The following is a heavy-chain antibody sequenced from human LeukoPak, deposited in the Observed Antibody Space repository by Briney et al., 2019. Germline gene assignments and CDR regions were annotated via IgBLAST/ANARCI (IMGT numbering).Heavy chain of an antibody. J-gene: IGHJ4*02. D-gene: IGHD3-3*01. CDR2: IYYSGST. V-gene: IGHV4-39*01. CDR3: ASLRFLEWLWDY. Sequence: SETLSLTCTVSGGSISSSSYYWGWIRQPPGKVLEWIGSIYYSGSTYYNPSLKSRVTISVDTSKNQFSLKLSSVTAADTAVYYCASLRFLEWLWDYWGQGTLVTVSS. CDR1: GGSISSSSYY.